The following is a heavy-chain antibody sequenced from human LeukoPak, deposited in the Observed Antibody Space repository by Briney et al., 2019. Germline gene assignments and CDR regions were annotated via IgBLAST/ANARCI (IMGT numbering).Heavy chain of an antibody. CDR1: GFTFSSYA. J-gene: IGHJ4*02. CDR2: ISYDGSNK. CDR3: ARARPGIALFGY. V-gene: IGHV3-30-3*01. D-gene: IGHD6-13*01. Sequence: GSLRLSCAASGFTFSSYAMHWVRQAPGKGLEWVAVISYDGSNKYYADSVKGRFTISRDNSKNTLYLQMNSLRAEDTAVYYCARARPGIALFGYWGQGTLVTVSS.